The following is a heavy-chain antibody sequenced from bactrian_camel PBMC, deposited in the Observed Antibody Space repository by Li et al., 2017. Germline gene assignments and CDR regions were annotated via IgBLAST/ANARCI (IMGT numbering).Heavy chain of an antibody. CDR2: IDRDGKI. V-gene: IGHV3S55*01. J-gene: IGHJ6*01. D-gene: IGHD2*01. CDR1: GPTYKSDC. Sequence: HVQLVESGGGSVQAGGSLTLSCAPSGPTYKSDCMGWFRQPPGKERVGVAAIDRDGKIKYATSVKGRFTFSKDNDKNTLYLQMDNLKPEDTAMYYCAADRSLGFCVEMMGGNIRRGSGYWGQGTQVTVS. CDR3: AADRSLGFCVEMMGGNIRRGSGY.